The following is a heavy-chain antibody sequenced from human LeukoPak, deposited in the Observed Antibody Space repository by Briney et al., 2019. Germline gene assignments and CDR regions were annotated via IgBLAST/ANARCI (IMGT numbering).Heavy chain of an antibody. D-gene: IGHD3-10*01. V-gene: IGHV1-46*01. Sequence: GASVKVSCKASGYSFSSYYMHWVRQAPGQGLEWRGIINPSGVGTNYARKFQGRVTMTRDTSISTAYMELSRLRSEDTAVYYCARGGGSGTAGHYYYGMDVWGQGTTVTVSS. J-gene: IGHJ6*02. CDR1: GYSFSSYY. CDR3: ARGGGSGTAGHYYYGMDV. CDR2: INPSGVGT.